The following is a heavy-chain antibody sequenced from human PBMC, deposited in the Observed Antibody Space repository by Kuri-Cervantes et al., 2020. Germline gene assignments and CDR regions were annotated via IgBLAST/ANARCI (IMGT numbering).Heavy chain of an antibody. CDR1: GYTFTNYA. J-gene: IGHJ5*02. Sequence: ASVKVSCKASGYTFTNYAIHWVRQAPGQRLEWMGWINAGNGNTKYSQNFQGRVTMTRDTSATTAYMELSGLRSDDTAVYYCARDARYYGSGSYWFDPWGQGTLVTVSS. D-gene: IGHD3-10*01. CDR2: INAGNGNT. V-gene: IGHV1-3*01. CDR3: ARDARYYGSGSYWFDP.